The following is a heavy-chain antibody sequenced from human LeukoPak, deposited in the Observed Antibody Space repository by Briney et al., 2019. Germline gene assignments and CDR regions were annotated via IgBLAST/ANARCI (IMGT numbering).Heavy chain of an antibody. J-gene: IGHJ4*02. D-gene: IGHD3-22*01. V-gene: IGHV1-46*01. CDR1: GYTFTSYY. CDR2: INPSGGST. CDR3: ARGSFWSPDYYDSSGYYY. Sequence: GASVKVSCKASGYTFTSYYMHWMRQAPGQGLEWMGIINPSGGSTSYAQKFQGRVTMTRDTSTSTVYMELSSLRSEDTAVYYCARGSFWSPDYYDSSGYYYWGQGTLVTVSS.